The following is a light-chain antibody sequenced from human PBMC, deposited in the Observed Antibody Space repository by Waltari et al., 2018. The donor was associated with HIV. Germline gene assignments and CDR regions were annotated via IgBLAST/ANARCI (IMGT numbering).Light chain of an antibody. V-gene: IGKV4-1*01. Sequence: DIVMTQSPASLAVSLGARATFHFRSSRNVLSNTDGRNYLVWYQQKTGQSPNVLIYWASTRQSGVPDRFSASGSGTNFSLTISSLQAADVAVYYCQQYYTVRPTFGGGTKVEIK. CDR1: RNVLSNTDGRNY. CDR3: QQYYTVRPT. CDR2: WAS. J-gene: IGKJ4*01.